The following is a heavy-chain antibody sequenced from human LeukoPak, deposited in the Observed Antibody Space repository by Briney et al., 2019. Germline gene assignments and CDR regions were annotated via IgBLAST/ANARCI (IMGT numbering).Heavy chain of an antibody. CDR2: IIPILGIA. J-gene: IGHJ4*02. Sequence: SVKVSCKASGGTFSSYTISWVRQAPGQGLEWMGRIIPILGIANYAQKFQGRVTITPDKSTSTAYMELSSLRSEDTAVYYCARSSAGYSSNKLDYWGQGTLVTVSS. V-gene: IGHV1-69*02. D-gene: IGHD6-13*01. CDR3: ARSSAGYSSNKLDY. CDR1: GGTFSSYT.